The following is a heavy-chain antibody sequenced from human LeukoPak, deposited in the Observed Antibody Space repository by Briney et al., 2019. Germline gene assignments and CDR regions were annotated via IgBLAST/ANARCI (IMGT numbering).Heavy chain of an antibody. CDR1: GYTFTSYY. CDR2: INPSGGST. J-gene: IGHJ3*02. CDR3: AREDYYGIPYVFDI. V-gene: IGHV1-46*01. D-gene: IGHD3-10*01. Sequence: ASVKVSCKSSGYTFTSYYMHWVRQAPGEGLEWMAIINPSGGSTNYAQKFQGRVTMTRDTSTSTVYMELSSLRSEDTAVYYCAREDYYGIPYVFDIWGQGTMVTVSS.